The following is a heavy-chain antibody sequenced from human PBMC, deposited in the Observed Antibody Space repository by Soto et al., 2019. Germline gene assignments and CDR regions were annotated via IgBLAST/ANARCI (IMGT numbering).Heavy chain of an antibody. J-gene: IGHJ4*02. CDR2: LSGSGGTT. Sequence: GGSLRLSCAASGSTFSSYAMSWVRQTPGKGLEWVSTLSGSGGTTYYADSVKGRFTISRDNSKNTLYLQMNSLRAEDTAVYYCAKVHGNDYYDSSGYYGAPFDYWGQGTLVTVSS. D-gene: IGHD3-22*01. CDR3: AKVHGNDYYDSSGYYGAPFDY. CDR1: GSTFSSYA. V-gene: IGHV3-23*01.